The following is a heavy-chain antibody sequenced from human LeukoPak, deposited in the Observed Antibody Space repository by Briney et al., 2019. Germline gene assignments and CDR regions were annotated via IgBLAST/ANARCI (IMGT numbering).Heavy chain of an antibody. D-gene: IGHD2-2*01. J-gene: IGHJ6*02. CDR1: GYTFTSYG. V-gene: IGHV1-18*01. Sequence: ASVKVSCKASGYTFTSYGISWVRQAPGQGLEWMGWISAYNGNTNYAQKLQGRVTMTTDTSTSTAYMELSSLRSEDTAVYYCARTRACSSTSCYFSYYYYGMDVWGQGTTVTVSS. CDR2: ISAYNGNT. CDR3: ARTRACSSTSCYFSYYYYGMDV.